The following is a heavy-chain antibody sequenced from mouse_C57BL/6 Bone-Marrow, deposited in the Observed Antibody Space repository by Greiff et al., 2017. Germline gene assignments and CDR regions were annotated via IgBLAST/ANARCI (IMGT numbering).Heavy chain of an antibody. CDR3: ARGTYYSNLGSMDY. CDR2: IYPRSGNT. V-gene: IGHV1-81*01. Sequence: QVQLQQSGAELARPGASVKLSCKASGYTFTSYGISWVKQRTGQGLEWIGEIYPRSGNTYYNEKFKGKATLTADKSSSTAYMGLRSLTSEDSAVYFCARGTYYSNLGSMDYWGQGTSVTVSS. J-gene: IGHJ4*01. CDR1: GYTFTSYG. D-gene: IGHD2-5*01.